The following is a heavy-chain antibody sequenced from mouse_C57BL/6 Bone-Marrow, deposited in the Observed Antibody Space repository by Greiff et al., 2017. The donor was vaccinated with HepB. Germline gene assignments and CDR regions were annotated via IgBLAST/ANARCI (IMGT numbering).Heavy chain of an antibody. CDR3: ARGEGLLLRSGY. J-gene: IGHJ2*01. V-gene: IGHV3-6*01. Sequence: VQLKESGPGLVKPSQSLSLTCSVTGYSITSGYYWNWIRQFPGNKLEWMGYISYDGSNNYNPSLKNRISITRDTSKNQFFLKLNSVTTEDTATYYCARGEGLLLRSGYWGQGTTLTVSS. D-gene: IGHD1-1*01. CDR2: ISYDGSN. CDR1: GYSITSGYY.